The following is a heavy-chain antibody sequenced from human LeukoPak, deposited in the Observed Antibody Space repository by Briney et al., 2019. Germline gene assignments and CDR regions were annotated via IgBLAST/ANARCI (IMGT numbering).Heavy chain of an antibody. CDR2: ISGRGGST. Sequence: GASLSLSCAASGFTFSSYAMSWVRQAPGKGLAWVSAISGRGGSTYYADCVKGRFTISRDNSKNTLYLQMNSLRAEDTAVYYCAKALFSSGWYESDYWGQGTLVTVSS. V-gene: IGHV3-23*01. D-gene: IGHD6-19*01. J-gene: IGHJ4*02. CDR3: AKALFSSGWYESDY. CDR1: GFTFSSYA.